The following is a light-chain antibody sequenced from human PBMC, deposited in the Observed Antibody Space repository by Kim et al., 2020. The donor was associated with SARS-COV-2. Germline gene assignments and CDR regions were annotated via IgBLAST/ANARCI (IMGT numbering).Light chain of an antibody. CDR3: QQRSNWPPLT. CDR1: QSVNTY. CDR2: DAS. Sequence: APGERAPLSCRASQSVNTYLAWYQQKPGQAPRLLIYDASNRATGIPARFSGSGSGTDFTLTISSLEPEDFAVYYCQQRSNWPPLTFGQGTRLEIK. J-gene: IGKJ5*01. V-gene: IGKV3-11*01.